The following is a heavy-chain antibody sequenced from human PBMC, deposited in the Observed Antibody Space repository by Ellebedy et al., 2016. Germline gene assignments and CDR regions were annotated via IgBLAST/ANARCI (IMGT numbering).Heavy chain of an antibody. V-gene: IGHV5-10-1*01. CDR1: GYTFTNYW. CDR3: SRRGSEDSTGWYGGY. J-gene: IGHJ4*02. D-gene: IGHD6-19*01. Sequence: GGSLRLSCRGSGYTFTNYWISWVRQTPGKGLEWMGRIDPSDSYTNYNPSFQGHVTISSDKSGSTVYLHWSSLKASDTAMYYCSRRGSEDSTGWYGGYWGQGTLVTVSS. CDR2: IDPSDSYT.